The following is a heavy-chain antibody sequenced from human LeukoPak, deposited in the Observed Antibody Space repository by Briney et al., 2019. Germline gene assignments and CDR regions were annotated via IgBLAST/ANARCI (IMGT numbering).Heavy chain of an antibody. CDR1: GITFSNYA. CDR2: IGYRGGSI. CDR3: ASIFYYYGSGSQRTDY. Sequence: GGSLRRSCAASGITFSNYAMSWVRQAPGKGLEWVSIIGYRGGSIYYADSVKGRFTISRDNSLYLQMNSLRAEDTAVYYCASIFYYYGSGSQRTDYWGQGTLVTVSS. D-gene: IGHD3-10*01. J-gene: IGHJ4*02. V-gene: IGHV3-23*01.